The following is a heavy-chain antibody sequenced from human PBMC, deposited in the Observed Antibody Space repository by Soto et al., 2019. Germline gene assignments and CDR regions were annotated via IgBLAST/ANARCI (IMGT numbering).Heavy chain of an antibody. CDR2: IYWDDDK. J-gene: IGHJ3*02. D-gene: IGHD6-13*01. CDR3: AQRRSIAAAGTGALDI. Sequence: QITLKESGPPLVKPTQTLTLTCTFSGFSLGTSGVGVAWIRQPPGKALEWLALIYWDDDKRYRPSLKSRLTITKDTSKSQVVLTMTHMDPVDTATYYCAQRRSIAAAGTGALDIWGQGTMVTVSS. CDR1: GFSLGTSGVG. V-gene: IGHV2-5*02.